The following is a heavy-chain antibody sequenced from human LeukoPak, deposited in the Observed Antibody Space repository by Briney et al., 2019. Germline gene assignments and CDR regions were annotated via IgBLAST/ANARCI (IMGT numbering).Heavy chain of an antibody. CDR3: AKSTRVRFLEWLLPDFDY. CDR1: GFTFSSYA. V-gene: IGHV3-30-3*02. Sequence: GGSLRLSCAASGFTFSSYAMHWVRQAPGKGLEWVAVISYDGSNKYYADSVKGRFTISRDNSKNTLYLQMNSLRAEDTAVYYCAKSTRVRFLEWLLPDFDYWGQGTLVTVSS. CDR2: ISYDGSNK. J-gene: IGHJ4*02. D-gene: IGHD3-3*01.